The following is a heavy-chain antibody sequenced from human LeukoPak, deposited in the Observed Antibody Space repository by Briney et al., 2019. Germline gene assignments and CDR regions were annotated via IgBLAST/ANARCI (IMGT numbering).Heavy chain of an antibody. CDR3: ASPSLIGQTPFDY. CDR1: GFTVSRNY. V-gene: IGHV3-53*01. J-gene: IGHJ4*02. D-gene: IGHD2-8*01. Sequence: AGGSLRLSYSPSGFTVSRNYIRWVRQAPGKGLEWVSVIYPSGSTYYTDSVKGRFTISRDNSKNTLYLQMDSLRAEDTAVYYCASPSLIGQTPFDYWGQGTLVTVSS. CDR2: IYPSGST.